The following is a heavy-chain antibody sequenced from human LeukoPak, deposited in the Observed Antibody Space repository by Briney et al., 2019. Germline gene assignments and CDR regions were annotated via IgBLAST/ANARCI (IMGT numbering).Heavy chain of an antibody. D-gene: IGHD3-10*01. CDR1: GYSISSGYY. CDR3: ARGMGYYYGSGYYYMDV. CDR2: IYHSGST. V-gene: IGHV4-38-2*02. J-gene: IGHJ6*03. Sequence: PSETLSLTCTVSGYSISSGYYWGWIRQPPGKGLEWIGSIYHSGSTYYNPSLKSRVTISVDTSKNQFSLKLSSVTAADTAVYYCARGMGYYYGSGYYYMDVWGKGTTVTISS.